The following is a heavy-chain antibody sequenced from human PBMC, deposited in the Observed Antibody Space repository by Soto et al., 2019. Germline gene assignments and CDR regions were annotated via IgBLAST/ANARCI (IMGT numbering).Heavy chain of an antibody. Sequence: VHLQKPAPELVNPSQTLSLTSLFSVGSITSGGYYWSWFRQHPGKGLEWIGYIYYSGSTYYNPSLKSRVTISVDTSKNQFSLKLSSVTAADTAVYYCAREPLTWGQGTLVTVSS. CDR1: VGSITSGGYY. J-gene: IGHJ4*02. CDR3: AREPLT. V-gene: IGHV4-31*03. CDR2: IYYSGST.